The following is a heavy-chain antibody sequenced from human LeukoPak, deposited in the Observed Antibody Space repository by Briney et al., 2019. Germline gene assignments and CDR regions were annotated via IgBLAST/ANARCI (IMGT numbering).Heavy chain of an antibody. D-gene: IGHD3-22*01. CDR1: GFTFSSYA. Sequence: GGSLRLSCAASGFTFSSYAMNWVRQAPGKGLEWVSGISGGGGSTYYADSVKGRFTISRDNSKNTLYLQMNSLRAEDTAVYYCAKVHYYDSSGYYYYYYGMDVWGQGTTVTVSS. CDR2: ISGGGGST. J-gene: IGHJ6*02. CDR3: AKVHYYDSSGYYYYYYGMDV. V-gene: IGHV3-23*01.